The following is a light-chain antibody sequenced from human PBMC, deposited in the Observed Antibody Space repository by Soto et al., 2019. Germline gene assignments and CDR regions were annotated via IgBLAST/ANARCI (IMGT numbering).Light chain of an antibody. V-gene: IGKV3-15*01. CDR3: QQYNKWPFT. CDR2: GAS. J-gene: IGKJ3*01. Sequence: EVVMTQSPATLSVSPGERATPSCRASQSVSTNLAWYQQKPGQAPRLLIYGASTRAPGISARFSGSGSGTEFTLTISSLQSEDFAVYYCQQYNKWPFTFGPGTKVDIK. CDR1: QSVSTN.